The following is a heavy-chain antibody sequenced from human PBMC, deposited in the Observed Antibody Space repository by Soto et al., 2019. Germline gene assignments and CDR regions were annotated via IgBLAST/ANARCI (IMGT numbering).Heavy chain of an antibody. CDR3: ARELISDFWNMDYYYYYGMDV. V-gene: IGHV3-7*01. CDR2: IKQDGSEK. Sequence: PGGSLRLSCAASGFTFSSYWMSWVRQAPGKGLEWVANIKQDGSEKYYVDSVKGRFTISRDNAKNSLYLQMNSLRAEDTAVYYCARELISDFWNMDYYYYYGMDVWGQGTTVTVSS. CDR1: GFTFSSYW. J-gene: IGHJ6*02. D-gene: IGHD3-3*01.